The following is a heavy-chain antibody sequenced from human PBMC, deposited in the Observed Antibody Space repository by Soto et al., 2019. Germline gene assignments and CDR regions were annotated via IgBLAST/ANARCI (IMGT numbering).Heavy chain of an antibody. V-gene: IGHV1-69*01. CDR2: IIPTFGTA. J-gene: IGHJ3*02. D-gene: IGHD1-1*01. CDR1: GGTFSSYA. CDR3: ARQVQDAFDI. Sequence: QVQLVQSGAEVKKPGSSVKVSCKASGGTFSSYAISWVRQAPGQGLELMGGIIPTFGTANYAQKFQGRVTITADESTSTAYIELSSIRSEDTAVYYCARQVQDAFDISGQGTMVTVSS.